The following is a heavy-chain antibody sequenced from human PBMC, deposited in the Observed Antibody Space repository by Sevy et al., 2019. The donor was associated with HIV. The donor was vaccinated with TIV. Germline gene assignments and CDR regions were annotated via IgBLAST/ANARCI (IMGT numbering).Heavy chain of an antibody. V-gene: IGHV3-49*04. Sequence: GGSLRLSCTASGFIFGDYGMSWVRQAPGKGLEWIAFFKSKIHGGTTENAASVKGRFTISRDDSKNIVYLQMSNLKTEDTAVYYCTRWSGSLSIFDYWCQGTLVTVSS. D-gene: IGHD1-26*01. CDR2: FKSKIHGGTT. J-gene: IGHJ4*02. CDR1: GFIFGDYG. CDR3: TRWSGSLSIFDY.